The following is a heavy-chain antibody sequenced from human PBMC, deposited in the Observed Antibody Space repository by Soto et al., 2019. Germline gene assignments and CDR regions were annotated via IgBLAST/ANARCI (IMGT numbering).Heavy chain of an antibody. CDR3: ARYSDYSGGNYGGMDY. J-gene: IGHJ6*02. D-gene: IGHD5-12*01. CDR1: GFTVSNNY. CDR2: IYRGDST. V-gene: IGHV3-53*01. Sequence: DVQVVESGGGLIQPGGSLRLSCAASGFTVSNNYMSWVRQGPGKGLEWVSTIYRGDSTYYADSVNGRFTIARDNSKNTLDILMNSLRTEDTAVYYCARYSDYSGGNYGGMDYCVQRTTVTVSS.